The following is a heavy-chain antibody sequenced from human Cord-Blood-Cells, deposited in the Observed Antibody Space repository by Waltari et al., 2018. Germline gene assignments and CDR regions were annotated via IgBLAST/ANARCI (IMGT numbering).Heavy chain of an antibody. CDR1: GGSFSGYY. Sequence: QVQLQQWGAGLLKPSETLSLTCAVQGGSFSGYYWSWTRQPPGKGLEWIGEINHSGSTNYNPSLKSRVTISVDTSKNQFSLKLSSVTAADTAVYYCARKCSSSDGGGFDYWGQGTLVTVSS. CDR3: ARKCSSSDGGGFDY. D-gene: IGHD6-6*01. J-gene: IGHJ4*02. V-gene: IGHV4-34*01. CDR2: INHSGST.